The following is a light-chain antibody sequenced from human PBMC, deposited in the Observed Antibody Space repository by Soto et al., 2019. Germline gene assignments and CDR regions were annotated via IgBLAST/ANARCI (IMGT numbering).Light chain of an antibody. V-gene: IGLV2-14*01. CDR2: EVS. CDR3: SSYTTSSTVV. J-gene: IGLJ1*01. Sequence: QSVLTQPASVSGSPGQSITISCTGTSSDVGGYKYVSWYQQHPDKAPKLIIFEVSSRPSGVSNRFSGSKSGNTASLTISGLQPEDEADYYCSSYTTSSTVVFGTGTKVTVL. CDR1: SSDVGGYKY.